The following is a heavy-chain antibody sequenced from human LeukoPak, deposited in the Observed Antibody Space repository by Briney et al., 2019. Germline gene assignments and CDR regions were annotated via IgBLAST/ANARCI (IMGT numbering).Heavy chain of an antibody. D-gene: IGHD6-19*01. V-gene: IGHV1-3*02. J-gene: IGHJ4*02. CDR2: SNAGNGNT. Sequence: ASVKVSCKASGYTFTSYAMHWVRQAPGQRLEWMGWSNAGNGNTKYSQEFQGRVTITRDTSASTAYMELSSLRSEDMAVYYCAIALDSSGWSTPFDYWGQGTLVTVSS. CDR1: GYTFTSYA. CDR3: AIALDSSGWSTPFDY.